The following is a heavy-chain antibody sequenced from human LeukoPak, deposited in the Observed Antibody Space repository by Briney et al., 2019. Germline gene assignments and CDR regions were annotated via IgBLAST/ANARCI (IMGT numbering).Heavy chain of an antibody. Sequence: SETLSLTCTVSGGSISSGDYYWSWIRQPPGKGLEWIGYIYYSGSTYYNPSLKSRVTISVDTSKNQFSLKLSSVTAADTAVYYCARDLPPYYGSGSYDHYYYGMDAWGKGTTVTVSS. CDR2: IYYSGST. V-gene: IGHV4-30-4*01. CDR1: GGSISSGDYY. CDR3: ARDLPPYYGSGSYDHYYYGMDA. J-gene: IGHJ6*04. D-gene: IGHD3-10*01.